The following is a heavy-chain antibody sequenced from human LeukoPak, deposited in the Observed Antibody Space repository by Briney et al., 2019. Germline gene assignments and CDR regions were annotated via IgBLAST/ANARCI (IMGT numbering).Heavy chain of an antibody. Sequence: SETLSINCTVSGGSISRSDSYWGWIRQPPGKGLECIGYVYHSGSTYYNPSLKSRVTISVDTSKNQFSLRLTSVTAADTAVYYCARAQIGFCQTTTFYGGFYFDYWGQGALITVSS. V-gene: IGHV4-39*01. J-gene: IGHJ4*02. CDR2: VYHSGST. CDR3: ARAQIGFCQTTTFYGGFYFDY. CDR1: GGSISRSDSY. D-gene: IGHD2-2*01.